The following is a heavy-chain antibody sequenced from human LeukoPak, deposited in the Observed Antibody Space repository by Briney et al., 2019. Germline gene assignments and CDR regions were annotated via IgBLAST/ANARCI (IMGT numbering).Heavy chain of an antibody. D-gene: IGHD3-10*01. CDR2: INDSGRT. V-gene: IGHV4-34*01. Sequence: SETLSLTCAVYGVSFSGYRWSWIRQPPGKGLEWIGEINDSGRTTYNPSLKSRVTMSVDTSRNQFSLKVNSVTAADTAVYYCARQGNSFGDYWGQGTLVTVSS. J-gene: IGHJ4*02. CDR1: GVSFSGYR. CDR3: ARQGNSFGDY.